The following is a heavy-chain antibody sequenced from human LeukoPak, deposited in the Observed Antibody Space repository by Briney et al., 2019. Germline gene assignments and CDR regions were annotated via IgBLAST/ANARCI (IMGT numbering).Heavy chain of an antibody. CDR3: ARGPSPFGDFWSGYYTKYYYYGMDV. D-gene: IGHD3-3*01. V-gene: IGHV1-8*01. CDR1: GYTFTSYD. J-gene: IGHJ6*02. Sequence: ASVKVSCKASGYTFTSYDINWVRQATGQGLEWMGWMNPNSGNTGYVQKFQGGVTMTRNTSISTAYMELSSLRSEDTAVYYCARGPSPFGDFWSGYYTKYYYYGMDVWGQGTTVTVSS. CDR2: MNPNSGNT.